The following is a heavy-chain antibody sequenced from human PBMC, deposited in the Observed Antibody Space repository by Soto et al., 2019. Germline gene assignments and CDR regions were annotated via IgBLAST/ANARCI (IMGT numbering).Heavy chain of an antibody. CDR1: GFSFSSFA. Sequence: EVLLLESGGGLVQPGGSLRLSCEASGFSFSSFAMNWVRQAPGKGLEWVSAIGDSGASTYYADSVKGRFTISRDNSRNTLYLQLTRLRAEDTAVYYCAKGVELDVRGNGTTVTVSS. CDR3: AKGVELDV. D-gene: IGHD1-26*01. CDR2: IGDSGAST. V-gene: IGHV3-23*01. J-gene: IGHJ6*04.